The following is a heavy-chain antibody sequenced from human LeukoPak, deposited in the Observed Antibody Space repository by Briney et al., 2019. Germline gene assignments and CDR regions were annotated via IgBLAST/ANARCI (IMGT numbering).Heavy chain of an antibody. Sequence: GGSLRLSCAASGLTFSNAWMSWVRQAPGKGLEWVGRIKSKTDGGTTDYAAPVKGNFTISRDDSKNTLYLQMNSLKTEDTAVYYCTTAGYSGYDYVDYWGQGTLVTVSS. J-gene: IGHJ4*02. CDR2: IKSKTDGGTT. CDR1: GLTFSNAW. CDR3: TTAGYSGYDYVDY. D-gene: IGHD5-12*01. V-gene: IGHV3-15*01.